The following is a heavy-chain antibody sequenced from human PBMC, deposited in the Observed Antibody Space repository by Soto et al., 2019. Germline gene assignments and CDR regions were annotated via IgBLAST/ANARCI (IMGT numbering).Heavy chain of an antibody. CDR1: GGSISSGGDY. CDR2: IYYSGST. J-gene: IGHJ4*02. V-gene: IGHV4-31*03. D-gene: IGHD3-10*01. Sequence: PSQPLSLTCTVSGGSISSGGDYWSWIRQHPGKGLEWIGYIYYSGSTYYNPSLKSRVTISVDTSKNQFSLKLSSVTAADTAVYYCARVVYYGSGRPFDYWGQGTLVTVSS. CDR3: ARVVYYGSGRPFDY.